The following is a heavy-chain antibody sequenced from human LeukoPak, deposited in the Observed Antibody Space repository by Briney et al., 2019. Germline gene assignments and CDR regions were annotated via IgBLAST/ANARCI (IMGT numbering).Heavy chain of an antibody. CDR1: GGSISSHY. V-gene: IGHV3-11*01. Sequence: LSLTCTVSGGSISSHYWSWIRQAPGKGLEWVSYISSSGSTIYYADSVKGRFTISRDNAKNSLYLQMNSLRAEDTAVYYCARDRNPIIGDYYFDYWGQGTLVTVSS. D-gene: IGHD1-14*01. CDR2: ISSSGSTI. CDR3: ARDRNPIIGDYYFDY. J-gene: IGHJ4*02.